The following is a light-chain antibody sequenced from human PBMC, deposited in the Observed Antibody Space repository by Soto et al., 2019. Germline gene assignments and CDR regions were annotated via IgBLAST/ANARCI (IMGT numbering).Light chain of an antibody. J-gene: IGLJ2*01. CDR2: STN. Sequence: QTVVTQEPSFSVSPGGTVTLTCGLSSGSVSTSYYPSWYQQTTGQAPRTLIYSTNTRSSGVPDRFSGSILGNKAALTITGARADDESDYYCVLYMGSGMWVFGGGTKLTVL. CDR3: VLYMGSGMWV. V-gene: IGLV8-61*01. CDR1: SGSVSTSYY.